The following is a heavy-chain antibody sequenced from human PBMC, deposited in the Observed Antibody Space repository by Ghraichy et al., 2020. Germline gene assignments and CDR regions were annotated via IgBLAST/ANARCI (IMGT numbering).Heavy chain of an antibody. Sequence: SCGASGFTFRSYFMDWVRQAPGKGLEWVAVIWYDGSNKYYADSVKGRFTISRDNSKNTLYLQMNSLRAEDTAVYYCARGVGYCTTASCFGGMDVWGQGTTVSVSS. CDR3: ARGVGYCTTASCFGGMDV. D-gene: IGHD2-2*01. V-gene: IGHV3-33*01. CDR1: GFTFRSYF. J-gene: IGHJ6*02. CDR2: IWYDGSNK.